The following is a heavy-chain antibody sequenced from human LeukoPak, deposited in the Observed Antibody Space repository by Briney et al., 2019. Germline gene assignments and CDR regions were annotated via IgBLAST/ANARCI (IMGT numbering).Heavy chain of an antibody. D-gene: IGHD3-9*01. CDR3: ARPRYTNSQDAFDI. Sequence: ASVKVSCKASGYTFTSYYMHWVRQAPGQGLEWMGLINPTGGSTGYAQKFQVRVTMTRDMSTSTVYMELSSLTSEDTAVYYCARPRYTNSQDAFDIWGQGTMVTVSS. J-gene: IGHJ3*02. CDR2: INPTGGST. CDR1: GYTFTSYY. V-gene: IGHV1-46*01.